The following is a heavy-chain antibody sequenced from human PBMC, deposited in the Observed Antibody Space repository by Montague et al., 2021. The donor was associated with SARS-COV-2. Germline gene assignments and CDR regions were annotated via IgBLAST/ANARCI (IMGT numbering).Heavy chain of an antibody. CDR2: IGIAGDT. CDR1: GFTFSSYD. V-gene: IGHV3-13*04. Sequence: SLRLSCAASGFTFSSYDMHWVRQATGKGLEWVSAIGIAGDTYYPGSVKGRFTISRENAKNSLYLQMNSLRAGDTAVYYCARGSRGFRGYSYGYGLGWFDPWGQGTLVTVSS. CDR3: ARGSRGFRGYSYGYGLGWFDP. D-gene: IGHD5-18*01. J-gene: IGHJ5*02.